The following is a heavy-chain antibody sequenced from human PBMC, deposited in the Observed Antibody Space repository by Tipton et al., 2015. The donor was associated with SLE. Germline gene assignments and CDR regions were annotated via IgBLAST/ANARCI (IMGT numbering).Heavy chain of an antibody. CDR1: GFTFSDYY. Sequence: GSLRLSCAASGFTFSDYYMSWIRQAPGKGLEWVSYISSSGSTIYYADSVKGRFTISRDNAKNSLYLQMNSLRAEDTSVYYCARDGGWGHDDGSGYYPRGDGVDVWGQGTTVTVSS. CDR2: ISSSGSTI. D-gene: IGHD3-22*01. V-gene: IGHV3-11*01. CDR3: ARDGGWGHDDGSGYYPRGDGVDV. J-gene: IGHJ6*02.